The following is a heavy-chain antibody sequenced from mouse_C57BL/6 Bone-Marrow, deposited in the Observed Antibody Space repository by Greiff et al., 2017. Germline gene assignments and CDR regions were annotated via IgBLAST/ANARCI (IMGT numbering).Heavy chain of an antibody. D-gene: IGHD1-1*01. V-gene: IGHV1-81*01. Sequence: QVQLQQSGAELARPGASVKLSCKASGYTFTSYGISWVKQRTGQGLEWIGEIYPKSGNTYYNEKFKGKATLTAAKSSSTAYMELRSLTSEDSAVYFCARAEIYYYAYWGQGTTLTVSS. CDR1: GYTFTSYG. CDR2: IYPKSGNT. J-gene: IGHJ2*01. CDR3: ARAEIYYYAY.